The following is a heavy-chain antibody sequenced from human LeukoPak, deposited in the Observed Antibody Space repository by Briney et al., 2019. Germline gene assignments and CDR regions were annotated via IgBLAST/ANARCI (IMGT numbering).Heavy chain of an antibody. V-gene: IGHV3-9*03. CDR3: ARVGARSWYFDL. D-gene: IGHD1-26*01. J-gene: IGHJ2*01. Sequence: GGSLRLSCAAYGFTFDDYAMHWVRQAPGKGLEWVSGISWNSGSIGYADSVKGRFTISRDNAKNSLYLQMNSLRAEDMALYYCARVGARSWYFDLWGRGTLVTVSS. CDR2: ISWNSGSI. CDR1: GFTFDDYA.